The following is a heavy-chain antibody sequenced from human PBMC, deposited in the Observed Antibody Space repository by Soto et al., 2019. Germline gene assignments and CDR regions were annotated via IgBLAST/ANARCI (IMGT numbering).Heavy chain of an antibody. D-gene: IGHD6-13*01. V-gene: IGHV1-69*13. CDR3: ARVDPRTQQVSVEDYYYYYGLAV. CDR2: IIPIFGTA. Sequence: SVKVSCKASGGTFSSYAISWVRQAPGQGLEWMGGIIPIFGTANYAQKFQGRATITADESTSTAYMELSSLRSEDTAVYYCARVDPRTQQVSVEDYYYYYGLAVRGKGTTVSLAS. J-gene: IGHJ6*04. CDR1: GGTFSSYA.